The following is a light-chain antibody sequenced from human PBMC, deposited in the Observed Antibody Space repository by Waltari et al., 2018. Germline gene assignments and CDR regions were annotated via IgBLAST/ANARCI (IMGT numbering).Light chain of an antibody. CDR1: HGISCW. CDR2: DST. V-gene: IGKV1-12*02. J-gene: IGKJ4*01. CDR3: QQANSFPFA. Sequence: DIQMTQSPSFVSASVGDRVTITCRASHGISCWLALDQQKPGKAPKLLIYDSTTLQRGVRSWFSGSGSGTDFTLTISSLQPEDFATYYCQQANSFPFAFGGGTTVEIK.